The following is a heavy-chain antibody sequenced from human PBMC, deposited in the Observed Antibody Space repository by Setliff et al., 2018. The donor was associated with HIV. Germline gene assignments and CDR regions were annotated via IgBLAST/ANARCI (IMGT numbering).Heavy chain of an antibody. CDR1: GASIRGHY. J-gene: IGHJ4*02. Sequence: PSETLSLTCSVSGASIRGHYWSWIRQSPGKGLEWIGNIYYSGNTNYNPSFKSRVTISVDTSKNQFSLRGNSVTAADTAVYYCARHKSQPYYFDYWGQGTLVTVSS. V-gene: IGHV4-59*08. CDR3: ARHKSQPYYFDY. CDR2: IYYSGNT.